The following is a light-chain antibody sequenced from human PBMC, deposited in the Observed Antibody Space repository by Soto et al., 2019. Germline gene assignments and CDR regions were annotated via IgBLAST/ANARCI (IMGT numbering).Light chain of an antibody. J-gene: IGKJ1*01. V-gene: IGKV3-20*01. CDR2: GAS. CDR1: QSVSSNY. CDR3: QQYGSSRWT. Sequence: EKVLTQSPGTLSLSPGERATLSCRASQSVSSNYLAWYQQKPGQAPRLLVYGASSRATGIPDRFSGSGSGTDFTLTISRLEPEDFAAYYCQQYGSSRWTFGQGTKVDIK.